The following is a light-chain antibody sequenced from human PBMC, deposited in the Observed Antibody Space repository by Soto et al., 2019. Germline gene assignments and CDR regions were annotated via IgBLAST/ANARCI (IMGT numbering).Light chain of an antibody. J-gene: IGLJ3*02. CDR3: SSFTSGGTWV. CDR1: SSDVGAYNH. CDR2: EVN. Sequence: QSALTQPASVAGSPGHSITISCTGTSSDVGAYNHVSWYQQHPGKVPKVMIYEVNNRPSGVSNRFSASKSGNTASLTISGLQAEDEATYYCSSFTSGGTWVFGGGTKLTVL. V-gene: IGLV2-14*03.